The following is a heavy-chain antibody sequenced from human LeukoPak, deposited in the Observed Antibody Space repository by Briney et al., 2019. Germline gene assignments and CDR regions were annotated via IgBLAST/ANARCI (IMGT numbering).Heavy chain of an antibody. CDR3: AKYLPGGAVSGAFDY. V-gene: IGHV3-23*01. CDR1: GFTFSSYA. Sequence: GGSLRLSCAASGFTFSSYAMSWVRQAPGKGLEWVSGISDSGGNTYYAASVRGRFTISRDNSKTTLYLQMNSLRGEDTAVYYCAKYLPGGAVSGAFDYWGQGTLVTVSS. D-gene: IGHD6-19*01. CDR2: ISDSGGNT. J-gene: IGHJ4*02.